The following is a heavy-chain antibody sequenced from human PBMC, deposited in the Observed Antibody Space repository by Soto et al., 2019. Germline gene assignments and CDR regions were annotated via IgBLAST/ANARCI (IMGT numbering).Heavy chain of an antibody. J-gene: IGHJ5*02. D-gene: IGHD6-19*01. CDR2: ISAYNGNT. Sequence: QVQLVQSGAEVKKPGASVKVSCKASGYTFTSYGISWVRQAPGQGLEWMGWISAYNGNTNYAQKLQGRVTMTTDTATSEAYMERRSVRADDTSVYYCARDSIAVAARRWFDPWGQGTLVTVSS. V-gene: IGHV1-18*01. CDR1: GYTFTSYG. CDR3: ARDSIAVAARRWFDP.